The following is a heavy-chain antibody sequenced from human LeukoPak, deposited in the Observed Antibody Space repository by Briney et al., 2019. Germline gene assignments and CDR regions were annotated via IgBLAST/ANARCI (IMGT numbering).Heavy chain of an antibody. D-gene: IGHD1-26*01. J-gene: IGHJ6*03. CDR2: ITSRSSHI. CDR1: GFTFSSYN. CDR3: ARDPYSGNYGAYYYYYMDV. V-gene: IGHV3-21*06. Sequence: GGSLRLSCAASGFTFSSYNMNWVRQAPGKGLEWVSSITSRSSHIYYADSVKGRFTISRDNAKNSLYLQMDSLRVEDTAGYYCARDPYSGNYGAYYYYYMDVWGKGTTVTVSS.